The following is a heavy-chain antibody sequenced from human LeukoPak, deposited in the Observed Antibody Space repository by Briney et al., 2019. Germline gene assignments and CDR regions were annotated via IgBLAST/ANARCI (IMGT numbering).Heavy chain of an antibody. CDR1: GFTFSSYG. J-gene: IGHJ5*02. Sequence: GSLRLSCAASGFTFSSYGMHWVRQAPGKGLEWVAVISYDGSNKYYADSVKGRFTISRDNSKNTLYLQMNSLRAEDTAVYYCACSGSSNWFDPWGQGTLVTVSS. D-gene: IGHD2-15*01. V-gene: IGHV3-30*03. CDR3: ACSGSSNWFDP. CDR2: ISYDGSNK.